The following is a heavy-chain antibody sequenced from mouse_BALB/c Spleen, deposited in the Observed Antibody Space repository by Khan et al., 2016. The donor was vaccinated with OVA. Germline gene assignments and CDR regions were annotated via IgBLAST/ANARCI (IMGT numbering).Heavy chain of an antibody. CDR3: ARHGNYVSFDY. D-gene: IGHD2-1*01. CDR2: ISNGGGST. Sequence: VELVQSGGGLVQPGGSLKLSCAATGFTFSSYIMSWVRQTPEKRLEWVAYISNGGGSTYYLDTVKGRFTISRDTAKNTVYMQMCSLKSEDTAMYCSARHGNYVSFDYWGQGTTLTVSS. V-gene: IGHV5-12-2*01. J-gene: IGHJ2*01. CDR1: GFTFSSYI.